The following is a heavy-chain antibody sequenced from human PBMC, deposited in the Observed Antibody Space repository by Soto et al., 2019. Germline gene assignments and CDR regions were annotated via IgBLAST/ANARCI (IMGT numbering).Heavy chain of an antibody. Sequence: EVQLVESGGGLVQPGGSLSLSCAASGFTFSTYWMSWVRRTTGKGLEWVANIKQDGTEKYYVDSVRGRLTVSRDNAKSSLYLQMNSLRVEDTAVYYCTTSPHRDSERVVVWGQGTTVTVSS. D-gene: IGHD1-26*01. V-gene: IGHV3-7*01. J-gene: IGHJ6*02. CDR1: GFTFSTYW. CDR3: TTSPHRDSERVVV. CDR2: IKQDGTEK.